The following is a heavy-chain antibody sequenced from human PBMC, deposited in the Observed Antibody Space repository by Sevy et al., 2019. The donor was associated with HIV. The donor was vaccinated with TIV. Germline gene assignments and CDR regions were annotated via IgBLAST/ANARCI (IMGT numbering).Heavy chain of an antibody. CDR2: IKEDGSEK. CDR3: AGYNNLGY. J-gene: IGHJ4*02. D-gene: IGHD1-1*01. Sequence: GGSLRLSCAVSGFSFSNYWMSWVRQAPGKGLEWVANIKEDGSEKHYVDSVKGRFTISRDNTKNSLFLQMNSMRAEYTALYYCAGYNNLGYWGQGTLVTVSS. V-gene: IGHV3-7*01. CDR1: GFSFSNYW.